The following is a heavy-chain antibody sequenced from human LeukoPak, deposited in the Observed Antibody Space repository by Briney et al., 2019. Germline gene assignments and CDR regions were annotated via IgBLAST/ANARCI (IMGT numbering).Heavy chain of an antibody. CDR3: ARDFTNYYYGMDV. CDR1: GYTFTSYA. J-gene: IGHJ6*02. CDR2: INTHTGNP. V-gene: IGHV7-4-1*02. Sequence: GASVKVSCKASGYTFTSYAMNWVRQAPGQGLEWMGWINTHTGNPTYAQDFIGRFVFSLDTSVSTAYLQISSLKAEDTAVYYCARDFTNYYYGMDVWGQGTTVTVSS.